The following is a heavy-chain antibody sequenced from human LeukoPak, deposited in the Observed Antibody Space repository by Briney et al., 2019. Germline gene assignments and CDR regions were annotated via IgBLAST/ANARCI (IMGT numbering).Heavy chain of an antibody. J-gene: IGHJ4*02. CDR1: GFTISSYA. V-gene: IGHV3-23*01. Sequence: GGSLRLSCAASGFTISSYAMSWVRQAPGKGLEWVSAISGSGGSTYYADSVKGRFTISRDNSKNTLYLQMNSLRAEDTAVYYCAKNWDGSGSPPDYWGQGTLVTVSS. D-gene: IGHD3-10*01. CDR2: ISGSGGST. CDR3: AKNWDGSGSPPDY.